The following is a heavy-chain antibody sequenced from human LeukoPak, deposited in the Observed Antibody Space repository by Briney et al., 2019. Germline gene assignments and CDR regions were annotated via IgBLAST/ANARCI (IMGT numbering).Heavy chain of an antibody. V-gene: IGHV1-8*02. Sequence: GASVKVSCKASGYSFTNYDINWVRQATGQGLEWMGWMNPKSGDTGYSQKFQGRVTMTRNTSISTAYMELSSLRSEDTAVYYCARSYYYYYYMDVWGKGTTVTISS. J-gene: IGHJ6*03. CDR2: MNPKSGDT. CDR3: ARSYYYYYYMDV. CDR1: GYSFTNYD.